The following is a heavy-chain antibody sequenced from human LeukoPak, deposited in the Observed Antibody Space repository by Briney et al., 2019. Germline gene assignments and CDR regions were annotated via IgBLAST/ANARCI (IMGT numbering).Heavy chain of an antibody. Sequence: GGSLRLSCAASGFTFSSYGMHWVRQAPGKGLEWVAFIRYDGSNKYYADSVKGRFTISRDNSKNTLYLQMNSLRAEDTAVYYCARDGVLRYFDWSTTYYFDYWGQGTLVTVSS. V-gene: IGHV3-30*02. J-gene: IGHJ4*02. CDR3: ARDGVLRYFDWSTTYYFDY. CDR1: GFTFSSYG. D-gene: IGHD3-9*01. CDR2: IRYDGSNK.